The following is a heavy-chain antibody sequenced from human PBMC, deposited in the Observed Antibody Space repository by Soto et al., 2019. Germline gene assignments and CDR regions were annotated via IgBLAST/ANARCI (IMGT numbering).Heavy chain of an antibody. D-gene: IGHD4-17*01. CDR2: ISSSGSTI. J-gene: IGHJ4*02. Sequence: TGGSLRLSCAASGFTFGSYSMNWVRQAPGKGLEWVSYISSSGSTIYYADSVKGRFTISRDNSKNTLFLQMNSLRAGDTAVFYCAKSGSTTVANYFDYWGQGTLVTVSA. CDR3: AKSGSTTVANYFDY. CDR1: GFTFGSYS. V-gene: IGHV3-48*01.